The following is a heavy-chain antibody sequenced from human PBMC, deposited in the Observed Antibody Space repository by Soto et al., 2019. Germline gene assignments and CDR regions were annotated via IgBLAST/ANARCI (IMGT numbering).Heavy chain of an antibody. CDR1: GGSISSYY. D-gene: IGHD2-2*01. CDR3: ARTDIDGVVPAAYYYYGMDV. Sequence: SSETLSLTCTVSGGSISSYYWSWIRQPPGKGLEWIGYIYYSGSTNCNPSLKSRVTISVDTSKNQFSLKLSSVTAADTAVYYCARTDIDGVVPAAYYYYGMDVWGQGTTVTVSS. V-gene: IGHV4-59*01. CDR2: IYYSGST. J-gene: IGHJ6*02.